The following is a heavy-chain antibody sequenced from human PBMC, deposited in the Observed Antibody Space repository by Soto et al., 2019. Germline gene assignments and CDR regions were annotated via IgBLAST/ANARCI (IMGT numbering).Heavy chain of an antibody. CDR2: IYYSGST. V-gene: IGHV4-59*08. CDR3: ARRRGRTFVY. Sequence: QVQLQESGPGLVKPSETLSLTCTVSGGSISSYYWSWIRQPPGKGLEWIGDIYYSGSTNYNPSLKGRVTLSVDTSKHQLSLKLSSVTAADTAVYYCARRRGRTFVYWGQGTLVNVSS. D-gene: IGHD2-15*01. J-gene: IGHJ4*02. CDR1: GGSISSYY.